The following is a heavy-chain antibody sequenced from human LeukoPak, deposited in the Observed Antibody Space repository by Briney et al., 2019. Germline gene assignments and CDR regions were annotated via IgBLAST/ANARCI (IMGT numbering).Heavy chain of an antibody. CDR2: IYSGST. CDR1: GGSISSYY. CDR3: ARVSGIAVAAFFDY. J-gene: IGHJ4*02. V-gene: IGHV4-39*07. Sequence: PSETLSLTCTVSGGSISSYYWGWIRQPPGKGLEWIGSIYSGSTYYNPSLKSRVTISVDTSKNQFSLKLSSVTAADTAVYYCARVSGIAVAAFFDYWGQGTLVTVSS. D-gene: IGHD6-19*01.